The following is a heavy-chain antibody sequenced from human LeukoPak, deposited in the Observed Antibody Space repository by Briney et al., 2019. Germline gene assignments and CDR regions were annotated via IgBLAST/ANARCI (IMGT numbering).Heavy chain of an antibody. V-gene: IGHV3-30*18. Sequence: GGSLRLSCTASKFTFSHYGMQWVRQAPGKGLEWVAVISSDGSIKAYADSVKGRFTLSRDNSINTVDLQMNSLRAEDTAVYYCVKEYHSRGFGAYFDYWGQGTLVTVSS. CDR2: ISSDGSIK. CDR1: KFTFSHYG. CDR3: VKEYHSRGFGAYFDY. D-gene: IGHD3-3*01. J-gene: IGHJ4*02.